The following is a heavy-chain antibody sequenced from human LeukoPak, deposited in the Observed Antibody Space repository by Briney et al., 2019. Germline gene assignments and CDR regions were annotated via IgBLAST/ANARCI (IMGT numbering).Heavy chain of an antibody. D-gene: IGHD4-23*01. Sequence: GGSLRLSCAASGFTFDDYGMSWVRQAPGKGLEWVSGINWNGGSTGYADSVKGRFTISRDNAKNSLYLQMNSLRAEDTALYYCAKDRDYGGNSAVFDYWGQGTLVTVSS. CDR3: AKDRDYGGNSAVFDY. V-gene: IGHV3-20*04. J-gene: IGHJ4*02. CDR2: INWNGGST. CDR1: GFTFDDYG.